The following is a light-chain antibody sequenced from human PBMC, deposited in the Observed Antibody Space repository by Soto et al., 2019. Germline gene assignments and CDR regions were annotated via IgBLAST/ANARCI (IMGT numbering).Light chain of an antibody. J-gene: IGLJ1*01. Sequence: QSVLTQPASLSGSPGQSITISCTGTSRDVGGYNFVSWYQQHPGKAPKLMIYDVSNRPSGVSNRFSGSKSGNTASLTISGLQPEDEADYYCSSYTTSNTRQIVFGTGTKVTVL. CDR2: DVS. V-gene: IGLV2-14*01. CDR3: SSYTTSNTRQIV. CDR1: SRDVGGYNF.